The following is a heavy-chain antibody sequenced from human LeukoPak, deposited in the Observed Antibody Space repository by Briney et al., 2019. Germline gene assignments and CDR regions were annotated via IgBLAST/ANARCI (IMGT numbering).Heavy chain of an antibody. Sequence: PGGSLRLSCAASGFTFSSYWMSWVRQAPGKGLEWVANIKQDGSEKYYVDSVKGRFTISRDNAKNSLYLQMNSLRAEDTAVYYCARAVLNCGGDCPEYFQHWGQGTLVTVSS. CDR3: ARAVLNCGGDCPEYFQH. CDR2: IKQDGSEK. D-gene: IGHD2-21*02. CDR1: GFTFSSYW. V-gene: IGHV3-7*01. J-gene: IGHJ1*01.